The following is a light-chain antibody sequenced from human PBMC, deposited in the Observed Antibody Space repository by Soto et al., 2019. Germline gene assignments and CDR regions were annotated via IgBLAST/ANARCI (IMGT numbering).Light chain of an antibody. J-gene: IGKJ1*01. CDR2: KAS. CDR1: QSISMW. V-gene: IGKV1-5*03. CDR3: QQYNSYSPT. Sequence: DIQMTQFPSTLPASVGDRVTITCRASQSISMWLAWYQQKPGKAPKVLIYKASSLESGVPSRFSGSGSGTEFSLTISSLQPDDFATYYCQQYNSYSPTLGQGTKVEIK.